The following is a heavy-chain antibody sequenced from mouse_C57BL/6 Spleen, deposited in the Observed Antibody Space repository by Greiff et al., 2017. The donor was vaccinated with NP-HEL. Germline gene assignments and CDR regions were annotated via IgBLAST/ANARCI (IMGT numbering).Heavy chain of an antibody. J-gene: IGHJ2*01. Sequence: VQLKESGAELVRPGASVKLSCTASGFNIKDDYMHWVKQRPEQGLEWIGWIDPENGDTEYASKFQGKATITADTSSNTAYLQLSSLTSEDTAVYYCTITTVVATRFDYWGQGTTLTVSS. CDR1: GFNIKDDY. D-gene: IGHD1-1*01. CDR2: IDPENGDT. CDR3: TITTVVATRFDY. V-gene: IGHV14-4*01.